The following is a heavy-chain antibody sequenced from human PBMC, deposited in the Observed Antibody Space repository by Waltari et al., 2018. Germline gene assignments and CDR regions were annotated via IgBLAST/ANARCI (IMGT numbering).Heavy chain of an antibody. D-gene: IGHD4-17*01. CDR2: INHNGDI. J-gene: IGHJ5*02. Sequence: QVQLHQWGAGLLKPSGTLSLTCAVSGGSFSTYYLSWIRQSPTQGLEWIAEINHNGDIKYNPARGCRVIMSVDTSKKQFLLSLTSVTAADTALYYCARGTHYGDNDGYYHRAALDLWGQGSQVTVSS. CDR3: ARGTHYGDNDGYYHRAALDL. V-gene: IGHV4-34*01. CDR1: GGSFSTYY.